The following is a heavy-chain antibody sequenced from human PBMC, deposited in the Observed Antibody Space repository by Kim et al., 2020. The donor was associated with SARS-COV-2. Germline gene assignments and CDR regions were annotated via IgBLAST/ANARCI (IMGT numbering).Heavy chain of an antibody. V-gene: IGHV3-21*01. CDR3: ARDLEKRVAAAGP. Sequence: ADAVKGRFTISRDNAKNSLYLQMNSLRAEDTAVYYCARDLEKRVAAAGPWGQGTLVTVSS. J-gene: IGHJ5*02. D-gene: IGHD6-13*01.